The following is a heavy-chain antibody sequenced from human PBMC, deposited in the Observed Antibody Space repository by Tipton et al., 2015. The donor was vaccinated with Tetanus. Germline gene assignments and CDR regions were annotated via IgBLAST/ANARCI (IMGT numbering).Heavy chain of an antibody. J-gene: IGHJ6*03. V-gene: IGHV4-4*09. CDR2: IYQNGDA. CDR1: GGSISSFY. D-gene: IGHD3-22*01. CDR3: ARVGYYYYYMDV. Sequence: TLSLTCTVSGGSISSFYWYWIRQPPGKGLEWIAYIYQNGDANYNPSLQSRVTISVDTSKNQFSLKLNSMTAADTAVYYCARVGYYYYYMDVWGKGTTVTVSS.